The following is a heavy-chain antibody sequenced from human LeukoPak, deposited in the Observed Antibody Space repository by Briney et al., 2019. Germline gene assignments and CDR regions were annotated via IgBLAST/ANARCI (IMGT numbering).Heavy chain of an antibody. CDR2: FDPEDDEK. CDR1: GYMFTELS. D-gene: IGHD3-22*01. CDR3: AAELSSGYFDY. V-gene: IGHV1-24*01. Sequence: ASVTVSFMFSGYMFTELSMHWVRQAPGKGGAWMGGFDPEDDEKMDAQKCQVRVTMAEYTSTDTAYMELSSLRSEDTAVYYCAAELSSGYFDYWGQGTLVTVSS. J-gene: IGHJ4*02.